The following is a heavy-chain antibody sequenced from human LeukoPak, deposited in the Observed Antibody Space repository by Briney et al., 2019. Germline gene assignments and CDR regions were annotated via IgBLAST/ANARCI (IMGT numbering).Heavy chain of an antibody. V-gene: IGHV1-18*01. CDR2: ISAYNGNT. D-gene: IGHD6-13*01. CDR3: ARSVGKQQLVPRDYYYYYMDV. CDR1: GYTFTSYG. J-gene: IGHJ6*03. Sequence: ASVKVSCKASGYTFTSYGISRVRQAPGQGLEWMGWISAYNGNTNYAQKLQGRVTMTTDTSTSTAYMELRSLRSDDTAVYYCARSVGKQQLVPRDYYYYYMDVWGKGTTVTVSS.